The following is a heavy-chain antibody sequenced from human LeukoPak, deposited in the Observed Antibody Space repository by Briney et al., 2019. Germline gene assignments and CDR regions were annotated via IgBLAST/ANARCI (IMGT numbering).Heavy chain of an antibody. V-gene: IGHV4-39*01. CDR1: GGSISSSTYY. D-gene: IGHD1-26*01. CDR3: ATPYSGGYHGLDI. J-gene: IGHJ3*02. CDR2: IYYSGST. Sequence: SETLSLTCTVSGGSISSSTYYWGWIRQPPGKGLEWIGSIYYSGSTYYNPSLKSRVTISVDTSKNQFPLKLNSVTAADTAVYYCATPYSGGYHGLDIWGRGTMVTVSS.